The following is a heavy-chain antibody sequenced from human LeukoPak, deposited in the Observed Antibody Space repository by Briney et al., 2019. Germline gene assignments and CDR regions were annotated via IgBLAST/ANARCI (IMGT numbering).Heavy chain of an antibody. CDR3: VRYCNGGSCYRAAFDV. J-gene: IGHJ3*01. CDR1: GFTFSDYG. Sequence: GSLRLSCVVSGFTFSDYGMYWVRQAPGKGLEWVALIWYDGGKKYYTDSVRGRFTISRDNSNNTLYLQMTSLRAEDTAVYYCVRYCNGGSCYRAAFDVWGPGTMVTVSS. D-gene: IGHD2-15*01. V-gene: IGHV3-33*01. CDR2: IWYDGGKK.